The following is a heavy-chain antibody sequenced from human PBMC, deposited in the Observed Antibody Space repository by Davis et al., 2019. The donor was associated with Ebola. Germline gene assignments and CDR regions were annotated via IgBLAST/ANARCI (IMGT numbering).Heavy chain of an antibody. D-gene: IGHD5-18*01. CDR3: AKGGYSYGYRSGMDV. V-gene: IGHV3-43*01. CDR2: ISWDGGST. CDR1: GFTFDDYT. Sequence: GESLKISCAASGFTFDDYTMHWVRQAPGKGLEWVSLISWDGGSTYYADSVKGRFTISRDNSKNTLYLQMNSLRAEDTAVYYCAKGGYSYGYRSGMDVWGQGTTVTVSS. J-gene: IGHJ6*02.